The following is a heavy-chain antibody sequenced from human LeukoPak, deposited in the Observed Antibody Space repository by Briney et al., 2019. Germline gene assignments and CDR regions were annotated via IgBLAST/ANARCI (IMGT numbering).Heavy chain of an antibody. D-gene: IGHD1-26*01. CDR3: TRDPRGIVGANHNWFDP. J-gene: IGHJ5*02. CDR2: IYASGST. CDR1: GGSISSYY. V-gene: IGHV4-4*07. Sequence: SETLSLTCTVSGGSISSYYWSWIRQPAGKGLEWIGRIYASGSTNYNPSLKSRVTMSVDTSKSQFSLKLISVTAADTAVYYCTRDPRGIVGANHNWFDPWGQGTLVTVSS.